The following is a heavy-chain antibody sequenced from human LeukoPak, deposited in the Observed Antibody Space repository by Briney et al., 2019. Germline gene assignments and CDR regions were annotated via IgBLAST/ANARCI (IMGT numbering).Heavy chain of an antibody. CDR2: IIPILGIA. V-gene: IGHV1-69*04. CDR1: GGTFSSYA. Sequence: SVKVSCKASGGTFSSYAISWVRQAPGQGLEWMGRIIPILGIANYAQKFQGRVTITADKYTSTAYMELSSLRSEDTAVYYCARDLGTYDYVWGSYRPYYFDYWGQGTLVTVSS. CDR3: ARDLGTYDYVWGSYRPYYFDY. D-gene: IGHD3-16*02. J-gene: IGHJ4*02.